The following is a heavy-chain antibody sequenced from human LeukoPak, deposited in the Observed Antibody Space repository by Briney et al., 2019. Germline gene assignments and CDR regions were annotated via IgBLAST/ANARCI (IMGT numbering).Heavy chain of an antibody. CDR1: GYTFTSYG. J-gene: IGHJ5*02. CDR2: ISAYNGNT. D-gene: IGHD6-19*01. V-gene: IGHV1-18*01. CDR3: ARDLSVAGTSGWFDP. Sequence: ASVKVSCKAPGYTFTSYGISWVRQAPGQGLEWMGWISAYNGNTNYAQKLQGRVTMTTDTSTSTAYMELRSLRSDDTAVYYCARDLSVAGTSGWFDPWGQGTLVTV.